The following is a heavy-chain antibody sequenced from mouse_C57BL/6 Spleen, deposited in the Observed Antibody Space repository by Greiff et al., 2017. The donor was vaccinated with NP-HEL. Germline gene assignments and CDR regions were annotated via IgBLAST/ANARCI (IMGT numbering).Heavy chain of an antibody. CDR1: GFTFTSYW. CDR3: ARPFDY. J-gene: IGHJ2*01. Sequence: VQLQQPGAELVKPGASVTLSCKASGFTFTSYWMHWVKQRPGRGLEWIGMIDPNSGGTKYNEKFKSKATLTVDKPSSTAYMQLSSLTSEDSAVYNCARPFDYWGQGTTLTVSS. V-gene: IGHV1-72*01. CDR2: IDPNSGGT.